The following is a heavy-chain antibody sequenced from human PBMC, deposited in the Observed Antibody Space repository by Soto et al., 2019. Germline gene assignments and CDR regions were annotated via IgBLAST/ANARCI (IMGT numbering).Heavy chain of an antibody. V-gene: IGHV3-23*01. J-gene: IGHJ4*02. D-gene: IGHD2-8*01. Sequence: GGSLRLSCAASGFTFSSYAMSWVRQAPGKGLEWVSAISGSGGSTYNADSVKGRFTISRDNSKNTLYLQMNSLIAEDTAVYYCAKALVLMVYNGAFDYWGQGTLVTVSS. CDR2: ISGSGGST. CDR3: AKALVLMVYNGAFDY. CDR1: GFTFSSYA.